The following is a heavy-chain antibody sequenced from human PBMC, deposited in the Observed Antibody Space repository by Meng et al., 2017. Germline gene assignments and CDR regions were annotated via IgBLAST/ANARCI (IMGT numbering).Heavy chain of an antibody. D-gene: IGHD3-16*02. CDR2: INHSGST. V-gene: IGHV4-34*01. CDR1: GGSFSGYY. CDR3: ARGRSMITFGGVIAGVFFDY. J-gene: IGHJ4*02. Sequence: QGQLRQWGAGLLKPSETLSLTCAVYGGSFSGYYWSWIRQPPGKGLEWIGEINHSGSTNYNPSLKSRVTISVDTSKNQFSLKLSSVTAADTAVYYCARGRSMITFGGVIAGVFFDYWGQGTLVTVSS.